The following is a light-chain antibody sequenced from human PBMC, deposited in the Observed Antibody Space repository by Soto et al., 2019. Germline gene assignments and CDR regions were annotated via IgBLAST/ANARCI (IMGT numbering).Light chain of an antibody. J-gene: IGKJ4*01. CDR2: WAS. Sequence: DIVMTQSPDSLAVSLGERATMNCKSSQSVLYSSNNKNYLAWYQQKPGQPPKLLIYWASTRESGVPDRFSGSGSGTDFTLTISSLQAEDVAVYYCKQYYSTPPTFGGGTKVEIK. CDR1: QSVLYSSNNKNY. V-gene: IGKV4-1*01. CDR3: KQYYSTPPT.